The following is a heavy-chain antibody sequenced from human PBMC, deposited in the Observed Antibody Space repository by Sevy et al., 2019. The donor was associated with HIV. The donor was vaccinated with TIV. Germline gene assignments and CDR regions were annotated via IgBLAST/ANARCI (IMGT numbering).Heavy chain of an antibody. D-gene: IGHD3-22*01. CDR2: INSDGSST. CDR1: GFTFSSYW. V-gene: IGHV3-74*01. J-gene: IGHJ3*02. Sequence: GGSLRLSCAASGFTFSSYWMHWVRQAPAKGLVWVSRINSDGSSTSYVDSVKGRFTISRDNAKNTLYLQMNSLRAEDTAVYYCARVRLYYYDSSGYYSVDEDAFDIWGQGKMVTVS. CDR3: ARVRLYYYDSSGYYSVDEDAFDI.